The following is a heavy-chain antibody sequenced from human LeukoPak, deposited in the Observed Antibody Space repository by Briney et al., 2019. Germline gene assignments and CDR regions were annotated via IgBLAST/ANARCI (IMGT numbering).Heavy chain of an antibody. CDR1: GFTFSSYG. CDR3: AGSGSTYYYGMDV. V-gene: IGHV3-33*01. CDR2: IWYDGTDK. J-gene: IGHJ6*02. Sequence: GRSLRLTCAASGFTFSSYGMHWVRQGPGKGLEWVTFIWYDGTDKNYTDSVKGRFTISRDNSKNTLYLQMNSLRAEDTAVYYCAGSGSTYYYGMDVWGQGTTATVSS. D-gene: IGHD3-10*01.